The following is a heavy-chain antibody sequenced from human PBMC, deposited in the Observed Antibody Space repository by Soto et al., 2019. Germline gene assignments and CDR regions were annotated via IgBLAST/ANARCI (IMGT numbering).Heavy chain of an antibody. CDR1: GGTFSSFA. D-gene: IGHD3-16*01. CDR3: ALGKPTGSIPFGAFDI. CDR2: IIPIFGTA. V-gene: IGHV1-69*06. J-gene: IGHJ3*02. Sequence: QVQLVQPGAAVKKPGSSVKVSCKASGGTFSSFAISWVRQAPGQGLEWMGGIIPIFGTANYAQRFQSRVTITADRSTRTANMELSSLISDDTAVYYCALGKPTGSIPFGAFDIWGQGTMVTVSS.